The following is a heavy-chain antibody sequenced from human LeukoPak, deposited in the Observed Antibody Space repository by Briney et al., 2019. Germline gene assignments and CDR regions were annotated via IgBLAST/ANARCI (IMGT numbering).Heavy chain of an antibody. CDR1: GFTFTTYG. CDR2: ISSDGSST. D-gene: IGHD5-18*01. Sequence: PGGSLRLSCAASGFTFTTYGMSWVRQAPGKGLVWVSRISSDGSSTNYADSVKGRFTISRDNAKNSLYLQMNSLRDEDTAVYYCARGGSGYSYGKIDSWGQGILVTVSS. V-gene: IGHV3-74*01. CDR3: ARGGSGYSYGKIDS. J-gene: IGHJ4*02.